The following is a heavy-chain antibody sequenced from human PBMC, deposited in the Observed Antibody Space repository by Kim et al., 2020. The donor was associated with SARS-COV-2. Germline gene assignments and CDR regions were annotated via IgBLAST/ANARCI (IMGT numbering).Heavy chain of an antibody. D-gene: IGHD5-12*01. Sequence: SETLSLTCAVYGGSFSGYYWSWIRQPPGKGLEWIGEINHSGSTNYNPSLKSRVTISVDTSKNQFSLKLSSVTAADTAVYYCARGVDIVARGGGLYYYYG. CDR3: ARGVDIVARGGGLYYYYG. V-gene: IGHV4-34*01. CDR1: GGSFSGYY. CDR2: INHSGST. J-gene: IGHJ6*01.